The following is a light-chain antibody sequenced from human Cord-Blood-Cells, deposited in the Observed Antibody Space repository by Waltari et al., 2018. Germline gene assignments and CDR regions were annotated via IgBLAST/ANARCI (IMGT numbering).Light chain of an antibody. Sequence: QSARTQPASVSGSPGPSITISCTVTSSDVGSYNYVSWYQQHPGKAPKLMIYDVSNRPACVSNPFAGTKSANTASLTISGLPAEDEAVYDWSSNTSSSTLTFGQGTKV. J-gene: IGLJ6*01. CDR3: SSNTSSSTLT. CDR2: DVS. V-gene: IGLV2-14*01. CDR1: SSDVGSYNY.